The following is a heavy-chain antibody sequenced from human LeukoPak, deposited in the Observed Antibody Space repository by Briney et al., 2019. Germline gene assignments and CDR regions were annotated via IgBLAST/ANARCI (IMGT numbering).Heavy chain of an antibody. V-gene: IGHV1-46*01. CDR2: INPSGGST. CDR1: GYTFTSYY. CDR3: AVILGYCSSTSCPPFDY. D-gene: IGHD2-2*01. J-gene: IGHJ4*02. Sequence: ASVKVSCKASGYTFTSYYMHWVRQAPGQGLEWMGIINPSGGSTSYAQKFQGRVTMTRDTSTSTVYMELSSLRSEDTAVYYCAVILGYCSSTSCPPFDYWGQGTLVTVSS.